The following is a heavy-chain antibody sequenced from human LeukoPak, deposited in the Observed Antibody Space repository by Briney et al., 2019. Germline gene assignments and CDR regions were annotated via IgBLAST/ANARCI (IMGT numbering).Heavy chain of an antibody. D-gene: IGHD2-15*01. V-gene: IGHV3-33*01. CDR3: ARVGGRSYGLFDY. J-gene: IGHJ4*02. CDR1: GFTFSSYG. Sequence: GGSLRLSCAASGFTFSSYGMHWVRQAPGKGLEWVAVIWYDGSNEYYADSVKGRFTISRDNSKNTLYLQMNSLRAEDTAVYYCARVGGRSYGLFDYWGQGTLVTVSS. CDR2: IWYDGSNE.